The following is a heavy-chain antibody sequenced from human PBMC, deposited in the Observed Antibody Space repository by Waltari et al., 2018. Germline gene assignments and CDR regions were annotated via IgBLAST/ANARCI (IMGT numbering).Heavy chain of an antibody. V-gene: IGHV3-20*01. CDR2: IDWNGGRT. D-gene: IGHD4-17*01. J-gene: IGHJ3*02. CDR1: GFIFNNYG. Sequence: EVQLVASGGGVVRPGGSLRLSCAASGFIFNNYGMSWVRQVPGKGVWEISGIDWNGGRTGYADSVEGRFTISRDNAKDSLLLQMNTLRAEDTALYHCARVSRKTTATMVAAFDIWGQGTMVTVSS. CDR3: ARVSRKTTATMVAAFDI.